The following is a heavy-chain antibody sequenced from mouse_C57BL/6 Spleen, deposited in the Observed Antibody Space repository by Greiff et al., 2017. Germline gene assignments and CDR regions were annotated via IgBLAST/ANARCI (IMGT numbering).Heavy chain of an antibody. V-gene: IGHV1-52*01. Sequence: QVQLQQPGAELVRPGSSVKLSCKASGYTFTSYWMHWVKQRPKQGLAWIGNIDPSDSATNYNQKFKDKDTLTVDKSSSTAYMQLSSLPSEDSAFYFCAIERRRRGDYFDYWGQGTTLTVSS. J-gene: IGHJ2*01. CDR2: IDPSDSAT. CDR1: GYTFTSYW. CDR3: AIERRRRGDYFDY.